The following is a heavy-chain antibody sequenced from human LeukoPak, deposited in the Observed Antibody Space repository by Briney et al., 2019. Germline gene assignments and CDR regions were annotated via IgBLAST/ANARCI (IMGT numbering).Heavy chain of an antibody. D-gene: IGHD1-26*01. Sequence: GGSLRLSCAASGFTFRSYWMHWVRQAPGKGLVWVSRINSDGYSTTYADSVKVRFTISRDNAKNTLYLQMNSLRAEDTAVYYCARGYSATSRVDYWGRGTLVTVSS. CDR3: ARGYSATSRVDY. CDR2: INSDGYST. CDR1: GFTFRSYW. V-gene: IGHV3-74*01. J-gene: IGHJ4*02.